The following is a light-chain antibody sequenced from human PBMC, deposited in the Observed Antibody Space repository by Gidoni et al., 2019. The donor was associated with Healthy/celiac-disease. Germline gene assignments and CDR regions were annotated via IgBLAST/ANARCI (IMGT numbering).Light chain of an antibody. CDR1: QGISSA. Sequence: AIQFTQSPSSLSASVGDRVTITCRAGQGISSALAWYQQKPGKAPNLLIDDASRLESGVPSRFSGSGSGTDFTLTISSLQPEDFATYYCQQFNTYPLTFGGGTKVEIK. J-gene: IGKJ4*01. CDR2: DAS. V-gene: IGKV1-13*02. CDR3: QQFNTYPLT.